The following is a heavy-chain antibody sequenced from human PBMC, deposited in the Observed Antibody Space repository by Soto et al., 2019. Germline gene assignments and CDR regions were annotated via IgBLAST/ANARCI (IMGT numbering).Heavy chain of an antibody. CDR3: TKNNAYALDY. Sequence: SETLSLTCDVSGASFSNNNWWSWVRQPPGEGLEWIGEMHHIGNTNYNPSLKSRVTMSVDTSKNQFFLKLNSVTAADTAVYYCTKNNAYALDYWGQGILVTVSS. V-gene: IGHV4-4*02. J-gene: IGHJ4*02. CDR1: GASFSNNNW. D-gene: IGHD2-2*01. CDR2: MHHIGNT.